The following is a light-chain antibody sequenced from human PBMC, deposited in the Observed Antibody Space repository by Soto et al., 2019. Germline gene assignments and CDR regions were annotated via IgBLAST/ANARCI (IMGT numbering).Light chain of an antibody. V-gene: IGKV3-11*01. CDR3: QQYAMSRWT. J-gene: IGKJ1*01. CDR1: QSVSSY. CDR2: DAS. Sequence: EIVLTQSPATLSLSPGEIATLSFSASQSVSSYLAWYQQKPGQAPRLLIYDASNRATGIPARFSGSGSGTDFTLTISRLEPEDFAVYYCQQYAMSRWTFGQGTKVDIK.